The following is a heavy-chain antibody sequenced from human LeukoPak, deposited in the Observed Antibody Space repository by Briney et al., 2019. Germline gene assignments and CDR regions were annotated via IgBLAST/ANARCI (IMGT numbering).Heavy chain of an antibody. Sequence: GGSLRLSCAASGFTFSSSAMSWVRQAPGKGLGWVSAISNNGGYTYYADSVQGRFTISRDNSKSTLCLQMNSLRAEDTAVYYCAKQLGYCSDGSCYFPYWGQGTLVTVFS. V-gene: IGHV3-23*01. D-gene: IGHD2-15*01. J-gene: IGHJ4*02. CDR3: AKQLGYCSDGSCYFPY. CDR1: GFTFSSSA. CDR2: ISNNGGYT.